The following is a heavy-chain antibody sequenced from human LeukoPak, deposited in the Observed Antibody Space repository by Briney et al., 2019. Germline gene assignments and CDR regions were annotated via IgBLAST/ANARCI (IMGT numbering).Heavy chain of an antibody. CDR2: INPNNGGT. CDR3: ARVGDGLNDAFDI. J-gene: IGHJ3*02. CDR1: GYTFTGYF. Sequence: ASVKVSCKASGYTFTGYFMNWVRQAPGQGLEWMGRINPNNGGTNYAQNFQVRVTMTRDTSISTAYMELSRLRSEDTAVYYCARVGDGLNDAFDIWGQGTMVTVPS. V-gene: IGHV1-2*06. D-gene: IGHD5-24*01.